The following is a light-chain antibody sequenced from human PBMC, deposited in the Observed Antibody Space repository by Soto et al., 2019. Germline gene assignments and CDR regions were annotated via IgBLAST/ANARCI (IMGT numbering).Light chain of an antibody. V-gene: IGKV2-30*01. CDR2: KAS. CDR1: QSLVYRDGNAY. J-gene: IGKJ1*01. CDR3: MQGTHWPPT. Sequence: DVVMTQSPLSLPVTLGQPASISCRSSQSLVYRDGNAYLNWFQQRPGQSPRRLIYKASRRDSGGPGRFSGSGSGTDFTLQINRVEAEDVGVYYCMQGTHWPPTFGRGTRVEIK.